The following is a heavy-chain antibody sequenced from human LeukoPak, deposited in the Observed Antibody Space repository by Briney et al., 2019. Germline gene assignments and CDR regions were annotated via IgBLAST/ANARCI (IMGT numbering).Heavy chain of an antibody. J-gene: IGHJ5*02. CDR3: ARARYSGYEGIDP. V-gene: IGHV1-2*04. Sequence: GASVKVSCEASGYAFTGYYMHWVRQAPGQGLEWMGWINPNSGGTNYAQKFQGWVTMTRDTSISTAYMELSRLRSDDTAVYYCARARYSGYEGIDPWGQGTLVTVSS. CDR2: INPNSGGT. D-gene: IGHD5-12*01. CDR1: GYAFTGYY.